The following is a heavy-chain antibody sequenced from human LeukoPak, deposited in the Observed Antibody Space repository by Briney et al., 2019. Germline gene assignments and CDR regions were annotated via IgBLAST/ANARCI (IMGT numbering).Heavy chain of an antibody. V-gene: IGHV4-38-2*01. CDR3: ARVVTAVSYFDY. D-gene: IGHD2-21*02. CDR2: LHHSGST. Sequence: SETLSLTCDVSGFSISSGYYWGWIRPPPGKGLEWIGTLHHSGSTYYNPSLKSRLSISVDTSKNQLSLKLSSVTAADTAVYFCARVVTAVSYFDYWGQGTLVTVFS. J-gene: IGHJ4*02. CDR1: GFSISSGYY.